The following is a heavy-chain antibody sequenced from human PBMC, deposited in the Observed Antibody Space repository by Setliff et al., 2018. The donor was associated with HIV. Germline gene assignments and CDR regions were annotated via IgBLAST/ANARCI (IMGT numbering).Heavy chain of an antibody. J-gene: IGHJ5*02. CDR3: ARTPLSIAARSAWDWFDP. CDR2: INTNTGNP. V-gene: IGHV7-4-1*02. CDR1: GYTFTDYY. Sequence: GASVKVSCKASGYTFTDYYMHWVRQAPGQGLEWMGWINTNTGNPTYAQGFTGRFVFSLDTSVSTAYLQISSLRAEDTAVYYCARTPLSIAARSAWDWFDPWGQGTLVTVSS. D-gene: IGHD6-6*01.